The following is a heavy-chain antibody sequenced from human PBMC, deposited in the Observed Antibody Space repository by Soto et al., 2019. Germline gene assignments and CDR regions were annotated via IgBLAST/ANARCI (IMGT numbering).Heavy chain of an antibody. Sequence: QVQLVQSGAEVKKPGASVKVSCKASGSTFTSYDINWVRQATGQGLEWMGWMNPNSGNTGYAQKFQGRVTMTRNTSLSTAYMELSSLRSEDTAVYYCARVYSIAARTIYYYYYYMDVWGKGTTVTVSS. V-gene: IGHV1-8*01. J-gene: IGHJ6*03. CDR1: GSTFTSYD. CDR3: ARVYSIAARTIYYYYYYMDV. D-gene: IGHD6-6*01. CDR2: MNPNSGNT.